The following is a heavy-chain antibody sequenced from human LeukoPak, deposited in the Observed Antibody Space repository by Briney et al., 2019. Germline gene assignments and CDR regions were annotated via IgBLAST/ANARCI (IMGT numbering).Heavy chain of an antibody. Sequence: SETLSLTCTVSGGSISSSSYYWGWIRQPPGKGLEWIGSIYYSGSTYYNPSLKSRVTISVDTSKNQFSLKLSSVTAADTAVYYCARVVSSGWPQYYYYYYMDVWGKGTTVTISS. CDR1: GGSISSSSYY. CDR2: IYYSGST. J-gene: IGHJ6*03. D-gene: IGHD6-19*01. V-gene: IGHV4-39*07. CDR3: ARVVSSGWPQYYYYYYMDV.